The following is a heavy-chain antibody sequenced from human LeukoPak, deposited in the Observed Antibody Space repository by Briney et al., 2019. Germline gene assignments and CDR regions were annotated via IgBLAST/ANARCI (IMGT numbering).Heavy chain of an antibody. CDR1: AGSISSGDYY. Sequence: SETLSLTYTVSAGSISSGDYYWGWIRQPPGKGLEWIGFIYYSGSTYYNPSLKSPVTISVDTSKNQFSLQLSSVTAADTAVYYCARVKSYYFDYWGQGTLVTVSS. D-gene: IGHD4-23*01. J-gene: IGHJ4*02. CDR3: ARVKSYYFDY. CDR2: IYYSGST. V-gene: IGHV4-30-4*08.